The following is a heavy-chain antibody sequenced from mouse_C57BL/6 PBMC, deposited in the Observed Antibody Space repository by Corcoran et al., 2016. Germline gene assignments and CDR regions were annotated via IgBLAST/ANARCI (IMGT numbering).Heavy chain of an antibody. CDR3: GRGHGYVMAMDY. Sequence: QIQLVQSGPELKKPGETVKISCKASGYTFTTYGMSWVKQAPGKGLKWMGWINTYSGVPTYADDFKGRFAFSLETSASTAYFQINNLKNEDTATYFCGRGHGYVMAMDYWGQGTSVTVSS. D-gene: IGHD2-2*01. CDR2: INTYSGVP. CDR1: GYTFTTYG. J-gene: IGHJ4*01. V-gene: IGHV9-3*01.